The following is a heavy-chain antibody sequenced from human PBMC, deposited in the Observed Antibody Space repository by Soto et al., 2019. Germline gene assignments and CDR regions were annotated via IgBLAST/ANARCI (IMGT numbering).Heavy chain of an antibody. CDR3: AEGTSSTSTFYYGMDA. CDR1: GFTFSSYW. D-gene: IGHD2-2*01. V-gene: IGHV3-74*01. CDR2: INSDGSST. Sequence: EVQLVESGGGLVQPGGSLRLSCAASGFTFSSYWMHWVRQAPGKGLVWVSRINSDGSSTSYADSVKGRFTISRDNAKNTLYMQMNSLRAEDMAVYYCAEGTSSTSTFYYGMDAWGQGTTVTVSS. J-gene: IGHJ6*02.